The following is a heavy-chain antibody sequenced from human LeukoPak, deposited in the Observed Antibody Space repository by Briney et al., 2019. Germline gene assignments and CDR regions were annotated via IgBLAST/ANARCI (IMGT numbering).Heavy chain of an antibody. CDR3: ARDKADPYYYDSSGDALDI. D-gene: IGHD3-22*01. V-gene: IGHV4-59*11. CDR2: IYYSGST. CDR1: GGSISSHY. Sequence: SETLSLTCTVSGGSISSHYWSWIRQPPGKGLEWIGYIYYSGSTNYNPSLKSRVTISVDTSKNQFFLKLSSVTAADTAVYYCARDKADPYYYDSSGDALDIWGQGTMVTVSS. J-gene: IGHJ3*02.